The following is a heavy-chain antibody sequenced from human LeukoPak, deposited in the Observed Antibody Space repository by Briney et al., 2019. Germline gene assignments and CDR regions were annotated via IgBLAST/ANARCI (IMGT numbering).Heavy chain of an antibody. V-gene: IGHV3-64*01. CDR3: AKDIRAAAGLDAFDI. J-gene: IGHJ3*02. CDR2: ISSNGGST. CDR1: GFTFSSYA. Sequence: GGSLRLSCAASGFTFSSYAMHWVRQAPGKGLEYVSAISSNGGSTYYANSVKGRFTISRDNSKNTLYLQMNSLGAEDTAVYYCAKDIRAAAGLDAFDIWGQGTMVTVSS. D-gene: IGHD6-13*01.